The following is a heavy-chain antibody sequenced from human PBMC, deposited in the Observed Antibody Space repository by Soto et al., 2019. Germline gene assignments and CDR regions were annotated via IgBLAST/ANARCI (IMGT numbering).Heavy chain of an antibody. J-gene: IGHJ5*02. V-gene: IGHV3-30*18. Sequence: GGSLRLSCGASGFTFSKYDMHWVRQAPGKGLMWVAVMSYDGSNKYYADSVKGRFTISRDNSKNTLYLQMNSLRAEDTAVYYCAKDNSGSYFPDPDSSNWFDPWGQGTLVTVSS. CDR3: AKDNSGSYFPDPDSSNWFDP. CDR2: MSYDGSNK. D-gene: IGHD1-26*01. CDR1: GFTFSKYD.